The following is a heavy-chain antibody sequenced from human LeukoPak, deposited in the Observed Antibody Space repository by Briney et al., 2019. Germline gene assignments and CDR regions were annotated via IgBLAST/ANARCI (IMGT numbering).Heavy chain of an antibody. CDR3: ARDREVVYCGGDCYSYTFDV. CDR1: GFTFSSYS. V-gene: IGHV3-21*01. J-gene: IGHJ3*01. CDR2: ISSSSSYI. D-gene: IGHD2-21*02. Sequence: GGSLRLSCAASGFTFSSYSMNWVRQAPGKGLEWVSSISSSSSYIYYADSVKGRFTISRDNAKNSLYLQMNSLRAEDTAVYYCARDREVVYCGGDCYSYTFDVWGQGTMVTVSS.